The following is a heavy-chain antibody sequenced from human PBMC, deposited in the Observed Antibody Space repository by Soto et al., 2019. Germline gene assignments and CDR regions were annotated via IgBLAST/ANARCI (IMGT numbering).Heavy chain of an antibody. D-gene: IGHD3-9*01. Sequence: EVQLVESGGGLVQPGGSLRLSCAASGFTFSSYSMNWVRQAPGKGLEWVSYISSSSSTIYYADSVKGRFTISRDNAKNSLYLPMNSLRAEDTAVYYCARDLRYYDPWDYLGPGTLVTVSS. J-gene: IGHJ4*02. CDR1: GFTFSSYS. CDR2: ISSSSSTI. CDR3: ARDLRYYDPWDY. V-gene: IGHV3-48*01.